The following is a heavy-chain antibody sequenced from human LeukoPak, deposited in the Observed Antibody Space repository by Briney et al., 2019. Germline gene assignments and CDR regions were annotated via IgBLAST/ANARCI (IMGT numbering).Heavy chain of an antibody. D-gene: IGHD2-2*01. CDR1: GFTFSSYG. J-gene: IGHJ4*02. CDR3: AKDGGRGFLYQLPRRYFDY. Sequence: GGSLRLSCAASGFTFSSYGMHWVRQAPGKGLEWVAFTRYDGSNKYYADSVKGRFTISRDNSKNTLYLQMNSLRAEDTAVYYCAKDGGRGFLYQLPRRYFDYWGQGTLVTVSS. V-gene: IGHV3-30*02. CDR2: TRYDGSNK.